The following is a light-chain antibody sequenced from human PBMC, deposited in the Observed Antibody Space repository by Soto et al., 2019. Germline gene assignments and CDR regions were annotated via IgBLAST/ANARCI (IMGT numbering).Light chain of an antibody. CDR2: DAS. Sequence: EIVLTQSPVSLSLSPGERATLSCRASQSINSYLAWYQQKPGQAPRLFIYDASNRATGIPARFSGSGSGTDFTLTIRSLEPEDFAVYYCQQRTAWPLTFGQGTRLEIK. J-gene: IGKJ5*01. CDR3: QQRTAWPLT. CDR1: QSINSY. V-gene: IGKV3-11*01.